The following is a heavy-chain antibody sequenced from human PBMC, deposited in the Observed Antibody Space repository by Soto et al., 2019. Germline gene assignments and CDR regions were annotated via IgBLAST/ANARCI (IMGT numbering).Heavy chain of an antibody. Sequence: SGGSLRLSCAASGFTFSSYGMHWVRQAPGKGLEWVAVIWYDGSNKYYADSVKGRFTISRDNSKNTLYLQMNSLRAEDTAVYYCARDYPDEQHGVPGGPRYYYYYMDVWGKGTTVTVSS. CDR2: IWYDGSNK. V-gene: IGHV3-33*01. CDR3: ARDYPDEQHGVPGGPRYYYYYMDV. J-gene: IGHJ6*03. D-gene: IGHD3-10*01. CDR1: GFTFSSYG.